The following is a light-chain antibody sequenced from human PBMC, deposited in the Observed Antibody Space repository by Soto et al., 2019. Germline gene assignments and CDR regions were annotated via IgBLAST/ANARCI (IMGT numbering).Light chain of an antibody. CDR1: SSDVGGYNY. CDR3: SSYTSSSTLYV. J-gene: IGLJ1*01. Sequence: QSALTQPASVSGSPGQSSTISCTGTSSDVGGYNYVSWHQQHPGKAPKLMIYDVSNRPSGVSNRFSGSKSGNTASLTISGLQAEDEADYYCSSYTSSSTLYVFGTGTKVTVL. V-gene: IGLV2-14*01. CDR2: DVS.